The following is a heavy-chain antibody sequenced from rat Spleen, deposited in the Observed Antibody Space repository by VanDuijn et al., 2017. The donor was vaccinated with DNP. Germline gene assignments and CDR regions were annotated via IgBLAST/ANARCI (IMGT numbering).Heavy chain of an antibody. J-gene: IGHJ2*01. CDR2: INYDGGRT. Sequence: EVQLVESGGDSVQPGRSLKLSCVASGFTFSDYYMAWVRQTPAKGLAWVAYINYDGGRTYYGDSVRGRFTISRDNAKSILYLQMNSLRSEDMATYYCARHVLPLRVWDYWGQGVMVTVSS. V-gene: IGHV5-22*01. D-gene: IGHD1-4*01. CDR3: ARHVLPLRVWDY. CDR1: GFTFSDYY.